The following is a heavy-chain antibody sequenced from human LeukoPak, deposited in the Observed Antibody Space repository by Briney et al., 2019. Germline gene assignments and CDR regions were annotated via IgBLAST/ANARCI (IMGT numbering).Heavy chain of an antibody. Sequence: SVKVSCKASGGTFSSYAISWVRQAPGQGLEWMGGIIPIFGTANYAQKLQGRVTITADESTSTAYMELRSLRSDDTAVYYCARVPFWSGSRDYWGQGTLVTVSS. CDR2: IIPIFGTA. CDR3: ARVPFWSGSRDY. D-gene: IGHD3-3*01. J-gene: IGHJ4*02. CDR1: GGTFSSYA. V-gene: IGHV1-69*13.